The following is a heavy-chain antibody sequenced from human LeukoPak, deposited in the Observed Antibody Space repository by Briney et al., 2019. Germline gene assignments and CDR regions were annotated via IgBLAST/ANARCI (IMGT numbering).Heavy chain of an antibody. CDR2: ISSNTGKT. V-gene: IGHV1-18*01. D-gene: IGHD6-13*01. Sequence: ADSVKVSCKPSGYTFATYGFCWVRPAPGHGLEWMGWISSNTGKTDYAQKFQGRVTLTTDTSTSTAYMELRSLRPDDTALYYCAKVAGDRMDYWGQGTPLTVSS. J-gene: IGHJ4*02. CDR3: AKVAGDRMDY. CDR1: GYTFATYG.